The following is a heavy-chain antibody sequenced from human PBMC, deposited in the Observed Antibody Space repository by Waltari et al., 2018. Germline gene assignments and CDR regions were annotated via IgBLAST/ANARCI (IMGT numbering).Heavy chain of an antibody. V-gene: IGHV1-24*01. CDR2: FDPEDGET. Sequence: QVQLVQSGAEVKKPGASVTVSCKVSGYTLPELSMHWLRQSPGKGLEWMGGFDPEDGETIYEKKFQGRVTMTEDTSTDTAYMELSSLRSEDTAVYYCATTIGWELPYYYYGMDVWGQGTTVTVSS. D-gene: IGHD1-26*01. CDR3: ATTIGWELPYYYYGMDV. CDR1: GYTLPELS. J-gene: IGHJ6*02.